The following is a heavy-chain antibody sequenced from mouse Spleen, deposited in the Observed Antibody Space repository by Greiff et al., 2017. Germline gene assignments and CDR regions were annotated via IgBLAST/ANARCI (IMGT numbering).Heavy chain of an antibody. CDR2: ISSGGSYT. J-gene: IGHJ2*01. Sequence: EVNVVESGGDLVKPGGSLKLSCAASGFTFSSYGMSWVRQTPDKRLEWVATISSGGSYTYYPDSVKGRFTISRDNAKNTLYLQMSSLKSEDTAMYYCARRAGTDYFDYWGQGTTLTVSS. CDR3: ARRAGTDYFDY. D-gene: IGHD3-3*01. V-gene: IGHV5-6*02. CDR1: GFTFSSYG.